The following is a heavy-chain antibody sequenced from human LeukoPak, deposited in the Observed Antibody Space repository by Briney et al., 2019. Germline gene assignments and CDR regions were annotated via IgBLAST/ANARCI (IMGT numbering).Heavy chain of an antibody. D-gene: IGHD3-3*01. V-gene: IGHV1-8*01. CDR1: GYTVTSYD. J-gene: IGHJ4*02. Sequence: ASVKVSCKTSGYTVTSYDLNWVRQATGQGLEWMGWVNPNSGNTGYAQKFRGRVTMTMDPSISTAYMELSSLRSEDTAVYYCAREGSRDFWSGPVYYFDYWGQGTLVTVSS. CDR3: AREGSRDFWSGPVYYFDY. CDR2: VNPNSGNT.